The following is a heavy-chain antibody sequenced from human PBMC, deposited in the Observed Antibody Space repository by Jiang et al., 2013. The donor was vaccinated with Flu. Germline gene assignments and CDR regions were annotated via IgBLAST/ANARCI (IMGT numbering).Heavy chain of an antibody. Sequence: AVISYDGSNKYYADSVKGRFTISRDNSENTLYLQMNSLRAEDTAVYYCARQKDRSGWEIDYWGQGSLVTVSS. CDR3: ARQKDRSGWEIDY. V-gene: IGHV3-30-3*01. J-gene: IGHJ4*02. D-gene: IGHD6-19*01. CDR2: ISYDGSNK.